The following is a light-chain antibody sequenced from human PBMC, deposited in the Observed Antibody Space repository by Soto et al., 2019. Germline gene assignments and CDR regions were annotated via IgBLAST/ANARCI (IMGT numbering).Light chain of an antibody. Sequence: EIVFTQSPGTLSLSPGERATLSCRASQSVSSNYLAWYQQKPGQAPRLLIYGASSRATGIPDRFSGSGSGTDFTLTISRLEPEDFAVYYCQQYGSSPRTFGGGTRLEIK. V-gene: IGKV3-20*01. CDR2: GAS. CDR1: QSVSSNY. J-gene: IGKJ5*01. CDR3: QQYGSSPRT.